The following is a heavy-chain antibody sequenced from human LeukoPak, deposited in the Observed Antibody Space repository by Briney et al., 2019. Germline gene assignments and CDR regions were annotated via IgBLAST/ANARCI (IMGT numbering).Heavy chain of an antibody. J-gene: IGHJ4*02. CDR2: IYYSGST. CDR1: GGSISSGGYY. CDR3: ARVGPRLRLGELSSRVDY. D-gene: IGHD3-16*02. V-gene: IGHV4-31*03. Sequence: IPSETLSLTCTVSGGSISSGGYYWSWIRQHPGKGLEWIGYIYYSGSTYYNPSLKSRVTISVDTSKNQFSLKLSSVTAADTAVYYCARVGPRLRLGELSSRVDYWGQGTLVTVSS.